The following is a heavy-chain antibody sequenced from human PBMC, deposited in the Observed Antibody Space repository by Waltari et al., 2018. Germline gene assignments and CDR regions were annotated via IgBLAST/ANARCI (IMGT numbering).Heavy chain of an antibody. CDR3: ARDPVRYFDWPDY. Sequence: QVQLVESGGGVVQPGRSLRLSCAASGFTFSNYAMHWVRQAPGKGLEWVAVISYDGSNKYYVDAVKGRFTISRDNSKNTLYLQMNSLRAEETAVYYCARDPVRYFDWPDYWGQGTLVTVSS. V-gene: IGHV3-30*04. CDR1: GFTFSNYA. D-gene: IGHD3-9*01. CDR2: ISYDGSNK. J-gene: IGHJ4*02.